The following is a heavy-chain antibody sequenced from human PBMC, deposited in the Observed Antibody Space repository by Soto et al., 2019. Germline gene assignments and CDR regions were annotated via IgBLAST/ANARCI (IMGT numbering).Heavy chain of an antibody. CDR3: ARSSRPLGYFDY. J-gene: IGHJ4*02. CDR1: GGTFSSYA. D-gene: IGHD7-27*01. V-gene: IGHV1-69*13. CDR2: IIPIFGTA. Sequence: GASVKVSCKASGGTFSSYAISWVRQAPGQGLEWMGGIIPIFGTANYAQKFQGRVTITADESTSTAYMELSSLRSEDTAVYYCARSSRPLGYFDYWGQGTLVTVSS.